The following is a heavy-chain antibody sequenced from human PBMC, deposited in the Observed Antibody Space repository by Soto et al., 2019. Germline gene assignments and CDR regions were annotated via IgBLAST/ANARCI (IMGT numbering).Heavy chain of an antibody. CDR3: AREGRVAFLEWLLNPHDAFDI. Sequence: ASVKVSCKASGYTFTSYDINWVRQATGQGLEWMGWMNPNSGNTGYAQKFQGRVTMTRNTSISTAYMELSSLRSEDTAVYYCAREGRVAFLEWLLNPHDAFDIWGQGTMVTVSS. V-gene: IGHV1-8*01. CDR1: GYTFTSYD. D-gene: IGHD3-3*02. CDR2: MNPNSGNT. J-gene: IGHJ3*02.